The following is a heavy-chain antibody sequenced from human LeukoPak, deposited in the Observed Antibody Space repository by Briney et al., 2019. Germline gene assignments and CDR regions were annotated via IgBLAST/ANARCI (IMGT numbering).Heavy chain of an antibody. CDR3: ARHAGYCTGGKCYSFYYFDY. CDR2: IHPGDSDT. J-gene: IGHJ4*02. D-gene: IGHD2-15*01. Sequence: GAGLQISFEAAGYTFTNYWIGWGRPTPGKGGGWMGIIHPGDSDTRYRTSFQGQVTISVDECTETAYLHWTSLKASDTAIYYCARHAGYCTGGKCYSFYYFDYWGQGTLVTVSS. CDR1: GYTFTNYW. V-gene: IGHV5-51*01.